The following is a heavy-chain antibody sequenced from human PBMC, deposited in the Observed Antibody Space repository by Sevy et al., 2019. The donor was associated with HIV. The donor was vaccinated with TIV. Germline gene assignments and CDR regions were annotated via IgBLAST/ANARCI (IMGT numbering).Heavy chain of an antibody. V-gene: IGHV3-30*03. D-gene: IGHD1-1*01. CDR1: GFSFSSHG. J-gene: IGHJ4*02. Sequence: GGYLRLSCAASGFSFSSHGMHWVRQAPGKGLEWQSVISYDGNKKYYADSVKGRFTISRDNSKNTPYLQMNSLRPEDTAVYYCARDGGWYNYAPSDYWGQGTLVTVSS. CDR3: ARDGGWYNYAPSDY. CDR2: ISYDGNKK.